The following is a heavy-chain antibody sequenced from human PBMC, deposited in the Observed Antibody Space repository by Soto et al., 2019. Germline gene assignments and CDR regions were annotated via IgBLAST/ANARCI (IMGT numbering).Heavy chain of an antibody. CDR1: GCTFEDYY. CDR2: ISSSATYT. Sequence: QVQLVESGGGLVEPGGSLRLSCAASGCTFEDYYMSGVRQAPGKGLEWVSFISSSATYTNYAESVKGRFTISRDNVKNSFLRQLHRLRAEDTAFYYCATGGNNYGSEYWGQGTLVTVSS. D-gene: IGHD5-18*01. V-gene: IGHV3-11*05. J-gene: IGHJ4*02. CDR3: ATGGNNYGSEY.